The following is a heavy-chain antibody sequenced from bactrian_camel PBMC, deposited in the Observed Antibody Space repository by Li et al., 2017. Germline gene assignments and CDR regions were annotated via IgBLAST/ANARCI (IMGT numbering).Heavy chain of an antibody. CDR3: QADPKEDAPMCSPRFTPYFGF. CDR2: MYSDAT. Sequence: VQLVESGGGLVQPGGSLRLSCAASGFSFSRSGIVWVRHFPGKGLEWVAGMYSDATYYADSVKGRFAISKDNAKNTLYLQMNSLKPEDTAMYYCQADPKEDAPMCSPRFTPYFGFWGEGTQVTVS. J-gene: IGHJ6*01. V-gene: IGHV3S9*01. CDR1: GFSFSRSG. D-gene: IGHD1*01.